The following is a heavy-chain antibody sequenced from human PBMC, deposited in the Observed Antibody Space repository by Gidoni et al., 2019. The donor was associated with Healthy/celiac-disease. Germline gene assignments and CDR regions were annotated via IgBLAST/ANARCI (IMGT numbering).Heavy chain of an antibody. CDR2: IYSGGST. CDR3: ASGEVVGATGDAFDI. Sequence: EVQLVESGGGLVQPGGSLRLSCAASGFTVSSNYMSWVRQAPGKGLEWVSVIYSGGSTYYADSVKGRFTISRDNSKNTLYLQMNSLRAEDTAVYYCASGEVVGATGDAFDIWGQGTMVTVSS. D-gene: IGHD1-26*01. V-gene: IGHV3-66*01. CDR1: GFTVSSNY. J-gene: IGHJ3*02.